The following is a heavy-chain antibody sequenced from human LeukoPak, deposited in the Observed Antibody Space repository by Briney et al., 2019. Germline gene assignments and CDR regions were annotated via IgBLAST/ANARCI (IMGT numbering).Heavy chain of an antibody. V-gene: IGHV3-74*01. Sequence: GGSLRLSCAASGFTFSSYGMHWVRHASGKGLVWVSRINSDGSSTSYADSVKGRFTISRDNAKNTLYLQMNSLRAEDTAVHYCARGGLYSSSSGDYWGQETLVTVSS. D-gene: IGHD6-6*01. CDR2: INSDGSST. CDR1: GFTFSSYG. J-gene: IGHJ4*02. CDR3: ARGGLYSSSSGDY.